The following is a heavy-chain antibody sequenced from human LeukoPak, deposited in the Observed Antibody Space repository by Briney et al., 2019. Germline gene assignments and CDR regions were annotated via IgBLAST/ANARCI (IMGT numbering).Heavy chain of an antibody. CDR3: AKDRGLWFPHGMDV. CDR2: ISYDGSNK. CDR1: GFTFRSYW. V-gene: IGHV3-30*18. Sequence: GGSLRLSCAASGFTFRSYWMSWVRQAPGKGLEWVAVISYDGSNKYYADSVKGRFTISRDNSKNTLYLQMNSLRAEDTAVYYCAKDRGLWFPHGMDVWGQGTTVTVSS. J-gene: IGHJ6*02. D-gene: IGHD3-10*01.